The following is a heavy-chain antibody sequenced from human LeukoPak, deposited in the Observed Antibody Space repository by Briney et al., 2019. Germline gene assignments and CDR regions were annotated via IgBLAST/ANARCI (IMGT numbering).Heavy chain of an antibody. Sequence: NASETLSLICTVSGGSISSSSYYWNWIRQPPGKGLEWIAYISYTGSTTYNPSLKSRVTISVDTSKNQFSLKLSSVTAADTAVYYCAGGTLKGELLFKWGQGTLVTVSS. V-gene: IGHV4-61*01. J-gene: IGHJ4*02. CDR3: AGGTLKGELLFK. CDR2: ISYTGST. D-gene: IGHD1-26*01. CDR1: GGSISSSSYY.